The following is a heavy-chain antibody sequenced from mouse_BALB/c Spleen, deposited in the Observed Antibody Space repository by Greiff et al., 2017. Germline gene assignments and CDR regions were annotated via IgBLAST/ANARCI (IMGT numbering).Heavy chain of an antibody. D-gene: IGHD1-1*01. V-gene: IGHV3-2*02. CDR3: ARSGDYYGLDY. CDR1: GYSITSDYA. J-gene: IGHJ2*01. CDR2: ISYSGST. Sequence: EVQGVESGPGLVKPSQSLSLTCTVTGYSITSDYAWNWIRQFPGNKLEWMGYISYSGSTSYNPSLKSRISITRDTSKNQFFLQLNSVTTEDTATYYCARSGDYYGLDYWGQGTTLTVSS.